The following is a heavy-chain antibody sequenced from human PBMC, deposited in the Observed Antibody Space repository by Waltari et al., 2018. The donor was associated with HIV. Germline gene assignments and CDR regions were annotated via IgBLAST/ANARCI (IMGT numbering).Heavy chain of an antibody. V-gene: IGHV3-64*07. CDR1: GFTFGSYA. D-gene: IGHD3-22*01. Sequence: EVQLVESGGALVQPGGSLRISCAASGFTFGSYAMHWVRQTPGKGLEYVSTITINGRDAYYAESVEGRFTISRDNSKNTLYLQMGSLRAEDVAVYYCARGVYDSTAYRNYFDPWGQGTLVTVSS. CDR2: ITINGRDA. J-gene: IGHJ5*02. CDR3: ARGVYDSTAYRNYFDP.